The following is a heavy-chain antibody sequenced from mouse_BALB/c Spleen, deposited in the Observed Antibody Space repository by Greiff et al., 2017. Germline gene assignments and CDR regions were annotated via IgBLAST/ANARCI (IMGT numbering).Heavy chain of an antibody. CDR3: ARDYYGSRSFDY. CDR2: IRNKANGYTT. CDR1: GFTFTDYY. V-gene: IGHV7-3*02. Sequence: EVQLVESGGGLVQPGGSLRLSCATSGFTFTDYYMRWVRQPPGKALEWLGFIRNKANGYTTEYSASVKGRFTISRDNSQSILDLQMNTLRAEDSATYYCARDYYGSRSFDYWGQGTTLTVSA. D-gene: IGHD1-1*01. J-gene: IGHJ2*01.